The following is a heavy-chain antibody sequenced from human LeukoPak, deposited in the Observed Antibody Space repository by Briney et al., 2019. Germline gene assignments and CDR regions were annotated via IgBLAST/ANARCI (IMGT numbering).Heavy chain of an antibody. Sequence: GGSLRLSCVTSGFSFSSHAMSWVRQAPGKGLEWVSGISASGRSTYYPDSAMGRFTTSRDNSRNTVFLQMNSLRAEDTAVYFCAISYYGSGSFSYLDSWGQGTLVTVSS. J-gene: IGHJ4*02. CDR3: AISYYGSGSFSYLDS. D-gene: IGHD3-10*01. CDR2: ISASGRST. CDR1: GFSFSSHA. V-gene: IGHV3-23*01.